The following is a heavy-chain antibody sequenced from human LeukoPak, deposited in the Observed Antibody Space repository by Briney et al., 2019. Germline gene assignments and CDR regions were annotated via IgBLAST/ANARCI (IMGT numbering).Heavy chain of an antibody. D-gene: IGHD2-2*02. CDR3: AKGWGVVVPAAIPRTSFDY. V-gene: IGHV3-23*01. Sequence: GRSLRLSCAASGFTFDDYAMHWVRQAPGKGLEWVSGISGSGGSTYYADSVKGRFTISRDNSKNTLYLQMNSLRAEDTAVYYCAKGWGVVVPAAIPRTSFDYWGQGTLVTVSS. CDR2: ISGSGGST. J-gene: IGHJ4*02. CDR1: GFTFDDYA.